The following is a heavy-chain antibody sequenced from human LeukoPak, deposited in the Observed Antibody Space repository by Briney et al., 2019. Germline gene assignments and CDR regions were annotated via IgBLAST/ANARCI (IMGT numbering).Heavy chain of an antibody. CDR1: GYTFTGYH. V-gene: IGHV1-2*02. Sequence: GASVTVSCKASGYTFTGYHIHWVRQAPGQGLEWMGWINPNTAGTSYAQKFQGRVAMTRDTPISTAYVELSRPTSDDTAVYYCARVAYYDSTGGWGQGTLVTVSS. J-gene: IGHJ4*02. CDR2: INPNTAGT. D-gene: IGHD3-22*01. CDR3: ARVAYYDSTGG.